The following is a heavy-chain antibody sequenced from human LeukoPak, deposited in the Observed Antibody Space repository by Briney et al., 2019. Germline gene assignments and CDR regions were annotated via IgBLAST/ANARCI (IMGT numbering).Heavy chain of an antibody. CDR1: GDSISSTYY. D-gene: IGHD3-10*01. V-gene: IGHV4-38-2*02. CDR2: FYQSGGT. Sequence: SETLSLTCAVSGDSISSTYYWGWIRQSPGKGLEWIGSFYQSGGTYYNPSLKSRVTMSVDTSKNQFSLKLTSVTAADTAVYYCARDRAKYYASGMSSVFEFWGQGTLVTVSS. CDR3: ARDRAKYYASGMSSVFEF. J-gene: IGHJ4*02.